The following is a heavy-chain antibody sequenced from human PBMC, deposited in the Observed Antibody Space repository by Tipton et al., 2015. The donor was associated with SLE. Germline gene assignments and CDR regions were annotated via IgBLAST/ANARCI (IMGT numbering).Heavy chain of an antibody. J-gene: IGHJ3*02. Sequence: QSGAEVKKPGSSVKVSCKASGGTFSSYAISWVRQAPGQGLEWMGGIIPIFGTANYAQKFQGRVTITTDESTSTAYMELSSLRSEDTAVYYCAVVPAAINAFDIWSQGTMVTVSS. CDR1: GGTFSSYA. V-gene: IGHV1-69*05. D-gene: IGHD2-2*02. CDR2: IIPIFGTA. CDR3: AVVPAAINAFDI.